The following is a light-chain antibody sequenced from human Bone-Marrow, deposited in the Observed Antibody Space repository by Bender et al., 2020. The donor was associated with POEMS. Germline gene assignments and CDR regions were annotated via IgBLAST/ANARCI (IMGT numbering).Light chain of an antibody. J-gene: IGLJ1*01. CDR1: SNDVGRYNL. Sequence: QSALTQPASVSGSPGQSITISCSGTSNDVGRYNLVSWYQQHPDKAPKFIIYDDTKRPSGVSDRFSGSKSGNTASLTISGLHAEDEADYYCSSYAGTCIQYVFGTGTKVSVL. CDR3: SSYAGTCIQYV. V-gene: IGLV2-23*01. CDR2: DDT.